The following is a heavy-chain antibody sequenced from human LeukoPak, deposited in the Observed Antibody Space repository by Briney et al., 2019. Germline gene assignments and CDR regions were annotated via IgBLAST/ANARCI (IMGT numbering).Heavy chain of an antibody. J-gene: IGHJ4*02. CDR1: GFTFSSYS. Sequence: GGSLRLSCAGSGFTFSSYSMNWVRQAPGKGLEWVSAISSSSSYIYYADSVKGRFTISRDNAKNSLYLQMNSLRAEDTAVYYCARDDGRYYESRGWDYWGQGTLVTVSS. D-gene: IGHD3-22*01. CDR3: ARDDGRYYESRGWDY. V-gene: IGHV3-21*01. CDR2: ISSSSSYI.